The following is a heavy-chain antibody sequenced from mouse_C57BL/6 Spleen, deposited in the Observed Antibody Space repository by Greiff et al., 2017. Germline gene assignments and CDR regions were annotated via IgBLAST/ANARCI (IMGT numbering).Heavy chain of an antibody. J-gene: IGHJ3*01. CDR3: TRDQGLSGLFAY. D-gene: IGHD1-3*01. Sequence: EVMLVESGEGLVKPGGSLKLSCAASGFTFSSYAMSWVRQTPEKRLEWVAYISSGGDYIYYADTVKGRFTISRDNARNTLYLQMSRLKSEDTAMYYCTRDQGLSGLFAYWGQGTLVTVSA. CDR2: ISSGGDYI. CDR1: GFTFSSYA. V-gene: IGHV5-9-1*02.